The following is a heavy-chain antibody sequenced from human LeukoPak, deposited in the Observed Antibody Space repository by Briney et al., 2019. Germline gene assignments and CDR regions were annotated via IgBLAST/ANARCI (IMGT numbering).Heavy chain of an antibody. D-gene: IGHD5-18*01. CDR3: AKDPDTAMVTGYFDY. V-gene: IGHV4-59*01. CDR2: IYYSGST. CDR1: GGSISSYY. Sequence: PSETLSLACTVSGGSISSYYWSWIRQPPGKGLEWIGYIYYSGSTNYNPSLKSRVTISVDTSKNQFSLKLSSVTAADTAVYYCAKDPDTAMVTGYFDYWGQGTLVTVSS. J-gene: IGHJ4*02.